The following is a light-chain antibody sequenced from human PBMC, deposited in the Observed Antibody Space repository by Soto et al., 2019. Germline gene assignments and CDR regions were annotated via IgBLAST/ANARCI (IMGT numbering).Light chain of an antibody. J-gene: IGKJ2*01. V-gene: IGKV2-30*01. CDR3: MQGTHWPNT. Sequence: DVVMTQSPLSLPVTLGQPASISCRSSQSLVYSNGEILLSWFQQRPGQSPRRLIYQLSNRDSGVPDRFSGSGSATDFTLKISRVEAEDVGVYYCMQGTHWPNTCGQGTKLEIK. CDR2: QLS. CDR1: QSLVYSNGEIL.